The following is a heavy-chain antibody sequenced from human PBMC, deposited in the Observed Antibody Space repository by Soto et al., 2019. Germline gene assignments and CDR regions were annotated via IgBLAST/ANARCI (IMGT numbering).Heavy chain of an antibody. J-gene: IGHJ6*02. D-gene: IGHD3-10*01. CDR1: GGSISSAGSS. CDR2: FYARGTT. CDR3: ARDRGGGAGTYYKSLGMDV. V-gene: IGHV4-30-2*06. Sequence: QLQLQESGSGLVKPSQTLSLTCSVSGGSISSAGSSWSWIRQSPGKVLEWIGYFYARGTTSHNPSLRSLVTMSVDRSRNKFSLKLASVTAADTAVYYCARDRGGGAGTYYKSLGMDVWGQGTTVTVSS.